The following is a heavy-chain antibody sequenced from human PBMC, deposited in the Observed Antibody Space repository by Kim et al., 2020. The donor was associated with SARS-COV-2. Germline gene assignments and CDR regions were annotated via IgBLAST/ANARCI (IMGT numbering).Heavy chain of an antibody. CDR2: INSDGSST. V-gene: IGHV3-74*01. J-gene: IGHJ6*02. CDR3: ARDKCSSTSCYSRHGKMTYGMDV. CDR1: GFTFSSYW. D-gene: IGHD2-2*01. Sequence: GGSLRLSCAASGFTFSSYWMHWVRQAPGKGLVWVSRINSDGSSTSYADSVKGRFTISRDNAKNTLYLQMNSLRAEDTAVYYCARDKCSSTSCYSRHGKMTYGMDVWGQGTTVTVSS.